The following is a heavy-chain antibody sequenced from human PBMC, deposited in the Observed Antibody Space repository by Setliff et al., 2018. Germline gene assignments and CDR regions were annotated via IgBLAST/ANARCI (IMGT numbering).Heavy chain of an antibody. J-gene: IGHJ6*03. Sequence: SLRLSCAASGFTFSTYNFNWVRQAPGKGLEWISSIGGSSADIYYADSVRGRFTISRDNAKNSLYLQMNSLKVEDTAVYYCVRVKKEYSYGYGAYYNYMDVWGTGTTVTVSS. D-gene: IGHD5-18*01. CDR2: IGGSSADI. CDR1: GFTFSTYN. CDR3: VRVKKEYSYGYGAYYNYMDV. V-gene: IGHV3-48*03.